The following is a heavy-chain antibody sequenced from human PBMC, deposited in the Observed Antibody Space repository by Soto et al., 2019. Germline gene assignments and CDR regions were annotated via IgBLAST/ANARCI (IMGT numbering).Heavy chain of an antibody. J-gene: IGHJ6*02. CDR1: GFTFSSYG. V-gene: IGHV3-30*18. CDR3: AKQVGRIPIAAAGTPLMNYYYYGMDV. D-gene: IGHD6-13*01. CDR2: ISYDGSNK. Sequence: GGSLRLSCAASGFTFSSYGMHWVCQAPGKGLEWVAVISYDGSNKYYADSVKGRFTISRDNSKNTLYLQMNSLRAEDTAVYYCAKQVGRIPIAAAGTPLMNYYYYGMDVWGQGTTVTVSS.